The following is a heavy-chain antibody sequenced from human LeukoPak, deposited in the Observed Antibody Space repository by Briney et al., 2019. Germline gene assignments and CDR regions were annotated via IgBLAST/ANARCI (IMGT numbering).Heavy chain of an antibody. CDR2: ISQSSST. V-gene: IGHV4-38-2*02. Sequence: SETLSLTCTVSGYSISRGHYWGWIRQPPGKGLEWIGSISQSSSTYHNPSLLSRVSISVDTSKNQFSLNLPSVTAADTAVYYCARRVATQGYYDYYMDVWGKGTTVTVSS. CDR3: ARRVATQGYYDYYMDV. D-gene: IGHD5-12*01. J-gene: IGHJ6*03. CDR1: GYSISRGHY.